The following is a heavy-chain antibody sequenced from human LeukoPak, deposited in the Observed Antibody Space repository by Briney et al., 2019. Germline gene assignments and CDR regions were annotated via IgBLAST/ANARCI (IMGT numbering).Heavy chain of an antibody. V-gene: IGHV4-59*12. Sequence: SETLSLTCTVSGGSISSYYWSWIRQPPGMGLEWIGYIYYSGSTNYNPSLKNRVTISVDTSKDQFSLKLTSVTAADTAVYYCAREGGPYRPLDYSGQGTLVTVAS. J-gene: IGHJ4*02. CDR3: AREGGPYRPLDY. CDR1: GGSISSYY. CDR2: IYYSGST.